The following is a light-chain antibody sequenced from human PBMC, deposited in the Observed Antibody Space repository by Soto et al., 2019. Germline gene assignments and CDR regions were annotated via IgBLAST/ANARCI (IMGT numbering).Light chain of an antibody. V-gene: IGLV2-18*02. J-gene: IGLJ1*01. CDR3: CSYTTRTTYV. CDR2: DAS. Sequence: QSALTQPASVSGSPGQSITVSCTGTSIDVGSYNRVSWYQQPPGTAPKLIIYDASNRPLGVPDRFFGSKSGNTASLTISGLQAEDEADYYCCSYTTRTTYVFGTGTKVTVL. CDR1: SIDVGSYNR.